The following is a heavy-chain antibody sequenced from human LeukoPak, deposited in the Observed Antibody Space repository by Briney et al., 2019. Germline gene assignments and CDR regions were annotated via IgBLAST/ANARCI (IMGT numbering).Heavy chain of an antibody. CDR1: GFTFGNFG. CDR3: AREWVSSGTGYFDL. CDR2: ITGSTTWT. J-gene: IGHJ2*01. Sequence: GGSLRLSCVASGFTFGNFGMTWVRQAPGKGLQWVSGITGSTTWTYYAASVKGRFTVSRDNSQNTLHLQMNSLRADDTAVYYCAREWVSSGTGYFDLWGRGTLVTVSS. D-gene: IGHD3-10*02. V-gene: IGHV3-23*01.